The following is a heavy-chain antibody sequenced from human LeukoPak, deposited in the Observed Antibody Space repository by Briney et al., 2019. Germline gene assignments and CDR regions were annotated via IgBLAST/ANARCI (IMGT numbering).Heavy chain of an antibody. Sequence: SETLSLTCTVSGGSISSSSYYWVWIRQTPGKGLECIGSVYQSGSTYYNPSLNNPSLKSRVTISSDTSKNPFSLKLSSVTAADTAVYYCARAPRITIFGVVILKENYHYYMDVWGKGTTVTVSS. J-gene: IGHJ6*03. D-gene: IGHD3-3*01. CDR3: ARAPRITIFGVVILKENYHYYMDV. V-gene: IGHV4-39*07. CDR1: GGSISSSSYY. CDR2: VYQSGST.